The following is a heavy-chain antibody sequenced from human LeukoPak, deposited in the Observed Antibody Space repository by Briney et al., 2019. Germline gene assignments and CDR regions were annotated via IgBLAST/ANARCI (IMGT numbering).Heavy chain of an antibody. CDR2: IDGETGNT. Sequence: ASVKVSCKASGYTFTHYYMRWVRQARGQGLEWMGRIDGETGNTRYAQNFQGRVSMTRDTATSTVYMELSSLRFEDTAVYYCARDPGGNYCGPGTHFAYWGQGALVTVSS. CDR1: GYTFTHYY. D-gene: IGHD3-10*01. J-gene: IGHJ4*02. CDR3: ARDPGGNYCGPGTHFAY. V-gene: IGHV1-46*01.